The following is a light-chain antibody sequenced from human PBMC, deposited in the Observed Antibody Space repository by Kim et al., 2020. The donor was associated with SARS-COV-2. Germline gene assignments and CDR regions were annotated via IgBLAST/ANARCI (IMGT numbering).Light chain of an antibody. V-gene: IGLV3-19*01. Sequence: SSELTQDPAVSLALGQTVRITCQGDSLRRYYASWYQQKPGQAPVLVIYGKNNRPSGIPDRFSGSSSGNTASLTITGAQAEDEADYYCNSRDSSGNHLGVF. CDR1: SLRRYY. CDR3: NSRDSSGNHLGV. CDR2: GKN. J-gene: IGLJ3*02.